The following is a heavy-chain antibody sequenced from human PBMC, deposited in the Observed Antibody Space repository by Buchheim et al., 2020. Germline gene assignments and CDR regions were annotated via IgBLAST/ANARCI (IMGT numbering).Heavy chain of an antibody. CDR1: GFTFSAAW. Sequence: DVQLVESGGASVKPGGSLRLSCTASGFTFSAAWMNWVRQAPGKGLEWVGRIKSKVNGQTTDYAAPVKGRFTISRDDSKNTLSLEMNGLKTEDTAIYYCITELLGRAGGYDFYYWGQGTL. CDR3: ITELLGRAGGYDFYY. CDR2: IKSKVNGQTT. D-gene: IGHD5-12*01. V-gene: IGHV3-15*07. J-gene: IGHJ4*02.